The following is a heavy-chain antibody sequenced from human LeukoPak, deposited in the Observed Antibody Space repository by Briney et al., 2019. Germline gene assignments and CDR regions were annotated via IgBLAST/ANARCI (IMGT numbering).Heavy chain of an antibody. J-gene: IGHJ4*02. CDR1: GFTFSNYG. V-gene: IGHV3-30*03. CDR2: IRYDGTYR. D-gene: IGHD4-11*01. CDR3: AREDCSNYVALDY. Sequence: GRSRRLSCAASGFTFSNYGLHWVRQAPGKGLEWLAVIRYDGTYRYYADSMQGRFTISRDNSKNTLYLQMNSLRAEDTAVYYCAREDCSNYVALDYWGQGTLVTVSS.